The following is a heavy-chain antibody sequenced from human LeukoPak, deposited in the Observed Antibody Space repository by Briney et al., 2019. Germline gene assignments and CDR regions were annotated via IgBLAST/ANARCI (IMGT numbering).Heavy chain of an antibody. J-gene: IGHJ6*03. D-gene: IGHD4-23*01. V-gene: IGHV1-69*13. Sequence: ASVKVSCKASGGTYSSYAISWVRQAPGQGLEWMGGIIPIFGTANYAQKFQGRVTITADESTSTAYMELSSLRSEDTAVYYCASDLRWYHYYYNMDVWGKGTTVTVSS. CDR2: IIPIFGTA. CDR1: GGTYSSYA. CDR3: ASDLRWYHYYYNMDV.